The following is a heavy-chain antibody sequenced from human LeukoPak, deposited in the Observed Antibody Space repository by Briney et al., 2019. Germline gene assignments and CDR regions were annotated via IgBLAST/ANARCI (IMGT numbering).Heavy chain of an antibody. CDR3: ARDSYNNVDY. D-gene: IGHD5-24*01. J-gene: IGHJ4*02. CDR2: ISGSGGST. Sequence: PGGFLRLSCAASGFTFSSYGMHWVRQAPGKGLEWVSAISGSGGSTYYADSVKGRFTISRDNSKNTLYLQMNSLRAEDTAVYYCARDSYNNVDYWGQGTLVTVSS. CDR1: GFTFSSYG. V-gene: IGHV3-23*01.